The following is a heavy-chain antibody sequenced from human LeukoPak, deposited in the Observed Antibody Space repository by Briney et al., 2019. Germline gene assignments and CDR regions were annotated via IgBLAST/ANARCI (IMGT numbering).Heavy chain of an antibody. CDR3: ARGYPLSTTAAGTYFQH. CDR2: INPNSGGT. D-gene: IGHD6-13*01. Sequence: ASVKVSCKASGYTFSGYYMHWVREAPGQGLEWMGWINPNSGGTNYAQKFQGRVTMTRDTSISTAYMELSRLRSDDTAVYYCARGYPLSTTAAGTYFQHWGQGTLVTVSS. CDR1: GYTFSGYY. J-gene: IGHJ1*01. V-gene: IGHV1-2*02.